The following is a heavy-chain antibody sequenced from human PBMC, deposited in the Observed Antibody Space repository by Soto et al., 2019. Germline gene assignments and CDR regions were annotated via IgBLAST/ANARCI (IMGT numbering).Heavy chain of an antibody. CDR2: MNPYSGNT. CDR3: ARGRFRRTWFDP. D-gene: IGHD3-16*01. J-gene: IGHJ5*02. Sequence: QVQLVQSGAEVKKPGASVKVSCKASGYTFSDYDINWVRQAAGQGLEWMGWMNPYSGNTGYAQKFQGRVIMTIDSSITTADLELSSLTFEDTAIYYCARGRFRRTWFDPWGQGNLVTVSS. CDR1: GYTFSDYD. V-gene: IGHV1-8*01.